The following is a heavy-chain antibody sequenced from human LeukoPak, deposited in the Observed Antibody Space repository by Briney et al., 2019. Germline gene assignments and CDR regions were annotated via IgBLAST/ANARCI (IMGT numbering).Heavy chain of an antibody. CDR1: GFTFSRYG. CDR2: IRYDGSNE. CDR3: EDGIRDFDWPNSLDY. V-gene: IGHV3-30*02. Sequence: GGSLRLSCAASGFTFSRYGMYWVRQAPGKGLERMAVIRYDGSNEYYADSVKGRFTISRDNSKNTLYLQMNSLRAEDTFFFQAEDGIRDFDWPNSLDYWGQGTLVTVSS. J-gene: IGHJ4*02. D-gene: IGHD3-9*01.